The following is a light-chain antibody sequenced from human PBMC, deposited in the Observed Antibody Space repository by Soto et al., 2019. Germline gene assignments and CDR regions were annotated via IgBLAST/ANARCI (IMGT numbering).Light chain of an antibody. CDR1: QGISSY. J-gene: IGKJ4*01. CDR3: QQFNSYPLT. Sequence: DIQLTQSPSFLSASVGDRVTITCRASQGISSYLAWYQQRPGKAPKLLIYGASTLQSGVPSRFSGSGSGTEFTLTISSLQPEDFTTYYCQQFNSYPLTFGGGTKVEI. V-gene: IGKV1-9*01. CDR2: GAS.